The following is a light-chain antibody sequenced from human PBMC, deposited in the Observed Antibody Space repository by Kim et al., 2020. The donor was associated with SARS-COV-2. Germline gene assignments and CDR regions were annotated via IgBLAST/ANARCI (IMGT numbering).Light chain of an antibody. Sequence: SVGDRVTITCRASQSISSWLAWYQQKPGKAPKLLIYDASSLESGVPSRFSGSGSGTEFTLTISSLQPDDFATYYCQQYNSYSPRYTFGQGTKLEI. V-gene: IGKV1-5*01. CDR1: QSISSW. J-gene: IGKJ2*01. CDR2: DAS. CDR3: QQYNSYSPRYT.